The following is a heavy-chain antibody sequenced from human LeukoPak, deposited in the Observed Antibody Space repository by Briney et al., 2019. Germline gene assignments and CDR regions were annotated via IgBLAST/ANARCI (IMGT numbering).Heavy chain of an antibody. CDR1: GGSISSYY. Sequence: SETLSLTCTVSGGSISSYYWSWIRQPPGKGLEWIGYIYHSGSTYYNPSLKSRVTISVDRSKNQFSLKLSSVTAADTAAYYCARAIYSVGAFDIWGQGTMVTVSS. D-gene: IGHD5-18*01. J-gene: IGHJ3*02. CDR3: ARAIYSVGAFDI. CDR2: IYHSGST. V-gene: IGHV4-59*12.